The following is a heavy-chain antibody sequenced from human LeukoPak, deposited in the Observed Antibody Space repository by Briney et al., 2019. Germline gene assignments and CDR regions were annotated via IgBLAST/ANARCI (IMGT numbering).Heavy chain of an antibody. CDR3: ARGLGWKVATMGLFYMDV. D-gene: IGHD5-24*01. CDR2: INHGGET. V-gene: IGHV4-34*01. J-gene: IGHJ6*03. Sequence: PSETLSLTCGVSGGSFSGYDWSWVRQPPGKGLEWIGEINHGGETNYNPSLKSRVTISVDTSKKQFSLKVRSVTAADTAVYYCARGLGWKVATMGLFYMDVWGEGTTVTVSS. CDR1: GGSFSGYD.